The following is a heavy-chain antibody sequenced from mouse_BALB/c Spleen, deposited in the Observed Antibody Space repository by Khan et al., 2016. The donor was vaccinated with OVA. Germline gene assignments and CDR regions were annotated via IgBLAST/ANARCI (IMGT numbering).Heavy chain of an antibody. Sequence: QVQLKESGAELAKPGASVKMSCKASGYTFTKYWMHWVKQRPGQGLEWIGYINPSTGYTEYNQKFKDKATLTADKSSSTAYMQLSSLTSEDSAVYYSVNHGSSSDWFTYWGQGTLVTVSA. CDR1: GYTFTKYW. CDR2: INPSTGYT. V-gene: IGHV1-7*01. D-gene: IGHD1-1*01. J-gene: IGHJ3*01. CDR3: VNHGSSSDWFTY.